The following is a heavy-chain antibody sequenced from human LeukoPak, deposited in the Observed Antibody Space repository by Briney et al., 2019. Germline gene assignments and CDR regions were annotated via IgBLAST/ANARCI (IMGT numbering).Heavy chain of an antibody. Sequence: PGGSLRLSCAASGFTFSSYGMHWVRQAPGKGLEWVAFIRYEGSNKYYADSVKGRFTISRDNSKNTLYLQMNSLRAEDTAVYYCAKGHETYYYGSGSPDYWGQGTLVTVSS. CDR1: GFTFSSYG. CDR3: AKGHETYYYGSGSPDY. CDR2: IRYEGSNK. D-gene: IGHD3-10*01. J-gene: IGHJ4*02. V-gene: IGHV3-30*02.